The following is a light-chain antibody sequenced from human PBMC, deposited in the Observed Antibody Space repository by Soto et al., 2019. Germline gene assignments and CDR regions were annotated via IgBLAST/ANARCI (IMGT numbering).Light chain of an antibody. CDR3: QQYENLPIT. V-gene: IGKV1-33*01. CDR2: DAS. J-gene: IGKJ5*01. CDR1: QDISDY. Sequence: DIQMTQSPSSLSASVGDRVTITCQASQDISDYLNWYQQKPGKAPKLLIYDASNLETGVPSRFSGSGSGTDFTFTIISLQPEDIATYYCQQYENLPITFGQGTRLEIK.